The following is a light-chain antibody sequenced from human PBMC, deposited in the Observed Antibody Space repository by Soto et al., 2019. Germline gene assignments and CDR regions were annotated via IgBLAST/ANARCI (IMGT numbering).Light chain of an antibody. V-gene: IGKV3D-20*02. CDR2: GAS. J-gene: IGKJ1*01. Sequence: EIVLSQSPGTLSLSPGERATLSCRASQSVSSSYLAWYQQKPGQAPRLLIYGASSRATGIPARFSGSGSGTDFTLTISSLEPEDFAVYYCQHRSNWPRTFGQGTKVDIK. CDR3: QHRSNWPRT. CDR1: QSVSSSY.